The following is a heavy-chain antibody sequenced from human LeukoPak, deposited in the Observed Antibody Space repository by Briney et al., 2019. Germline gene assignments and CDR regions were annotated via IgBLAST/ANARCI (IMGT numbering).Heavy chain of an antibody. V-gene: IGHV3-21*06. CDR3: ARASGYCSGGSCYYYFDY. CDR1: GFKFSSHS. J-gene: IGHJ4*02. Sequence: PGGSLRLSCAASGFKFSSHSMNWVRQAPGKGLEWVASVSGSSSYIYYADSVRGRFTISRDNAKNSMYLQLNSLRAEDTAVYYCARASGYCSGGSCYYYFDYWGQGTLVTVSS. D-gene: IGHD2-15*01. CDR2: VSGSSSYI.